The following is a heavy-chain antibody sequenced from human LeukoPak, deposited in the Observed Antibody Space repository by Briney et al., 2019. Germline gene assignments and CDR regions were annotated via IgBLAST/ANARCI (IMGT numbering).Heavy chain of an antibody. V-gene: IGHV1-18*01. D-gene: IGHD2-2*01. CDR1: GYTFTSYG. J-gene: IGHJ4*02. CDR3: ARDYCSSTSCLFDY. CDR2: ISAYNGNT. Sequence: ASVTVSCKASGYTFTSYGISWVRQAPGQGLEWMGWISAYNGNTNYAQKFQGRVTMTRDTSISTAYMEPSRLTSDDTAVYYCARDYCSSTSCLFDYWGQGTLVTVSS.